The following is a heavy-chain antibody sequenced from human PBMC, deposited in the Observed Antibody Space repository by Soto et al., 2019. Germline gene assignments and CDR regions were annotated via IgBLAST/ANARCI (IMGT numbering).Heavy chain of an antibody. CDR1: GFTFSDYY. CDR3: ARVLPQWTKDHDAFDI. J-gene: IGHJ3*02. D-gene: IGHD6-19*01. Sequence: GGSLRLSCAASGFTFSDYYMSWIRQAPGKGLEWASYISSSGSTIYYADSVKGRFTISRDNAKNSLYLQMNSLRAEDTAVYYCARVLPQWTKDHDAFDIWGQGTMVTVSS. V-gene: IGHV3-11*01. CDR2: ISSSGSTI.